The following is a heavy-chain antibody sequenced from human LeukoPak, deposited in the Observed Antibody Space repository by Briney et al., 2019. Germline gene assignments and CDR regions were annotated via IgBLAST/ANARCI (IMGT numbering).Heavy chain of an antibody. CDR1: GFTFSSYA. J-gene: IGHJ6*02. CDR3: AKPSDSGGSYCGMDV. Sequence: GGSLRLSCAASGFTFSSYAMSWVRQAPGKGLEWVSAISGSGGSTYYADSVKGRFTISRDNSKNTLYLQMNSLRAEDTAVYYCAKPSDSGGSYCGMDVWGQGTTVTVSS. CDR2: ISGSGGST. D-gene: IGHD2-15*01. V-gene: IGHV3-23*01.